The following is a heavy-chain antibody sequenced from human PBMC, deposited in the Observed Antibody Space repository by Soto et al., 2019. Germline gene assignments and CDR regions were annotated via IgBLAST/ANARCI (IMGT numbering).Heavy chain of an antibody. D-gene: IGHD6-19*01. Sequence: GESLKISCQGFGYSLTNTWIHWVRQRPGKGLEWMGRIDPGDSVTTYNPSSQRHVTMSADKSINTAYLQWRGLKASDTAMDYCGSGGDASGDHGFDVWGLGTMVT. V-gene: IGHV5-10-1*01. CDR1: GYSLTNTW. CDR2: IDPGDSVT. CDR3: GSGGDASGDHGFDV. J-gene: IGHJ3*01.